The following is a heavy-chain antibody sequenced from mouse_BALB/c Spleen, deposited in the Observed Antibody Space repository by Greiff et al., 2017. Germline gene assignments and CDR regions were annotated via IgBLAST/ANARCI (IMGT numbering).Heavy chain of an antibody. J-gene: IGHJ2*01. CDR3: ARGGSYDYDVDYFDY. Sequence: VQLQQSGAELVRPGTSVKVSCKASGYAFTNYLIEWVKQRPGQGLEWIGVINPGSGGTNYNEKFKGKATLTADKSSSTAYMQLSSLTSDDSAVYFCARGGSYDYDVDYFDYWGQGTTLTVSS. D-gene: IGHD2-4*01. CDR1: GYAFTNYL. CDR2: INPGSGGT. V-gene: IGHV1-54*01.